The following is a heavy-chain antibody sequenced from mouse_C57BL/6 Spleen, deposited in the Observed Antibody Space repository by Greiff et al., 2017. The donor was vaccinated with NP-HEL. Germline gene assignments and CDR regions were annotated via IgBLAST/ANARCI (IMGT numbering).Heavy chain of an antibody. CDR3: TTRYYYGSSWAWFAY. CDR2: IDPENGDT. V-gene: IGHV14-4*01. J-gene: IGHJ3*01. CDR1: GFNIKDDY. Sequence: VQLQQSGAELVRPGASVKLSCTASGFNIKDDYMHWVKQRPEQGLEWIGWIDPENGDTEYASKFQGKATITADTSSNTAYLQLSSLTSEDTAIYYCTTRYYYGSSWAWFAYWGQGTLVTVSA. D-gene: IGHD1-1*01.